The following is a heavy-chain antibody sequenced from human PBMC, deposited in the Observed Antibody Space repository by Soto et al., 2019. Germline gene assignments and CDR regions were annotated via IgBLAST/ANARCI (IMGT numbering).Heavy chain of an antibody. CDR2: ISNDESYK. CDR1: GFTFSNYH. Sequence: GGFLRLSCAASGFTFSNYHMHWVRQAPGKGLEWVTLISNDESYKYYADSVKGRFTISRDNSKNTLYLQMAGLRAEDTAVDYCATDPITTRDHYFIMDVWGQGTTVTVSS. J-gene: IGHJ6*02. D-gene: IGHD3-16*01. CDR3: ATDPITTRDHYFIMDV. V-gene: IGHV3-30*03.